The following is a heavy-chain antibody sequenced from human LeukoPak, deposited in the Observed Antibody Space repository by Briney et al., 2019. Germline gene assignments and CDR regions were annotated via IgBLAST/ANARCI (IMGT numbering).Heavy chain of an antibody. CDR3: ARRQGCSSTSCPPDS. J-gene: IGHJ4*02. V-gene: IGHV5-51*01. D-gene: IGHD2-2*01. Sequence: GESLKTSCRGSGYSFTTYWIGWVRQMPGKGLEWMGIIYPGDTDTRYSPSFQGQVTMSADKSINTAYLQWSSLKASDTAMYYCARRQGCSSTSCPPDSWGQGTLVTVSS. CDR2: IYPGDTDT. CDR1: GYSFTTYW.